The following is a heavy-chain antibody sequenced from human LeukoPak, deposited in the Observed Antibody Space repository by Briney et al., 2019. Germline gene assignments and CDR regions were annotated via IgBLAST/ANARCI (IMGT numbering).Heavy chain of an antibody. CDR1: GGSISSGGYY. CDR2: IYTSGST. Sequence: PSETLSLTCTVSGGSISSGGYYWSWIRQHPGTGLEWIGRIYTSGSTNYNPSLKSRVTMSVDTSKNQFSLKLSSVTAADTAVYYCARGPWAGGFDYWGQGTLVTVSS. J-gene: IGHJ4*02. CDR3: ARGPWAGGFDY. D-gene: IGHD6-19*01. V-gene: IGHV4-61*02.